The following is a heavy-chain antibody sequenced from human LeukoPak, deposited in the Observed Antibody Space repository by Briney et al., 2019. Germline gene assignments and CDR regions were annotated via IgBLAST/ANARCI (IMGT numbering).Heavy chain of an antibody. J-gene: IGHJ4*02. Sequence: GGSLRLACAASGFTLSNFAMGWVRQAPGKGLQWVSAISESGGGRFYADSVKGRFTISRDHYKNTLYLQMNSLRAEDTAVYYCAKVGVGWVAFEYWGQGTLVTVSS. CDR3: AKVGVGWVAFEY. CDR1: GFTLSNFA. V-gene: IGHV3-23*01. D-gene: IGHD3-16*01. CDR2: ISESGGGR.